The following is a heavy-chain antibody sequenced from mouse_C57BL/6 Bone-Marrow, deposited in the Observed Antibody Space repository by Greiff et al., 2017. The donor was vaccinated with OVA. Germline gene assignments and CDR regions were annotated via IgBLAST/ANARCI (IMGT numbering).Heavy chain of an antibody. V-gene: IGHV1-81*01. Sequence: VQLQQSGAELARPGASVKLSCKASGYTFTSYGISWVKQRTGQGLEWIGEIYPRSGNTYYNEKFKGKATLTADKYSSTAYRELRSLTSEDYAVYCCARWGLWLRRRDYWGQGTTLTVSS. J-gene: IGHJ2*01. CDR1: GYTFTSYG. CDR3: ARWGLWLRRRDY. CDR2: IYPRSGNT. D-gene: IGHD2-2*01.